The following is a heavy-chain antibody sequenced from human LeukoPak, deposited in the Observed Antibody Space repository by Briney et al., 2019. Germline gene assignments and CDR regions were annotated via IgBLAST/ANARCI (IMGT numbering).Heavy chain of an antibody. J-gene: IGHJ5*02. CDR3: AKGLGWFDP. Sequence: GGSLRLSCAASGFTFSTYAMSWVRQAPGKGLEWVSSIIGSGGSTYNADSVKGRFTISRDNSKNTLYLQMNSLRVEDTAFYYCAKGLGWFDPWGQGTLVTVSS. CDR1: GFTFSTYA. CDR2: IIGSGGST. V-gene: IGHV3-23*01. D-gene: IGHD3-16*01.